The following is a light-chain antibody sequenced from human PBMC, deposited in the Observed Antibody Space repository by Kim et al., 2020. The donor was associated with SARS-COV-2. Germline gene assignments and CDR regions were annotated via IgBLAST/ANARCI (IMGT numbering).Light chain of an antibody. V-gene: IGLV2-14*03. CDR1: SSDVGGYNY. CDR2: DVS. J-gene: IGLJ3*02. Sequence: SITISCSGTSSDVGGYNYGSWYQQHPGKAPKLMIYDVSNRPSGVSNRFSGSKSGNTASLTISGLQAEDEADYYCSSYTSSSTLGVFGGGTQLTVL. CDR3: SSYTSSSTLGV.